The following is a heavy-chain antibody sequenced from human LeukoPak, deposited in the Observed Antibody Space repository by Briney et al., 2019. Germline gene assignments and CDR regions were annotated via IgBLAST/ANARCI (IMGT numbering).Heavy chain of an antibody. D-gene: IGHD6-13*01. CDR2: IYSGVST. J-gene: IGHJ4*02. Sequence: GGSLRLSCAASGFTFSSYSMNWVGQAPGKGLEWVSIIYSGVSTYYADSVKGRFTISRDNSKNTLYLQMNSLRADDTAVYYCARDRSGSSWTFGYWGQGTLVTVSS. CDR3: ARDRSGSSWTFGY. V-gene: IGHV3-53*01. CDR1: GFTFSSYS.